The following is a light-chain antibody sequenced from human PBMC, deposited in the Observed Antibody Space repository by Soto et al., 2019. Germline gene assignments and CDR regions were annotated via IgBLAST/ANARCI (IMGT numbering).Light chain of an antibody. Sequence: EIVLTQSPGTLSLSPGERATLSCRTSQSVSSNYLAWYQQKPGPAPRLLIYGASSRATGIPDRFSGSGSGTDFTLTISRLEPEDFAVYYCQQYGSSGRTFGQGTKVDI. CDR3: QQYGSSGRT. CDR2: GAS. J-gene: IGKJ1*01. V-gene: IGKV3-20*01. CDR1: QSVSSNY.